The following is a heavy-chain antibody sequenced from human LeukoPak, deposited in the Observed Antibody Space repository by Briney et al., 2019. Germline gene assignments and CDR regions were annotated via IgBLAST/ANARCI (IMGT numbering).Heavy chain of an antibody. D-gene: IGHD2-2*01. CDR3: ARSPTKRVPEDY. V-gene: IGHV4-4*02. CDR1: SDSVFTSNW. CDR2: IFHSGST. J-gene: IGHJ4*02. Sequence: SETLSLTCTVSSDSVFTSNWWSWVRQPPGKGLEWIGQIFHSGSTSYSPSLKSRVTISMDKSKNQISLRLTSVTAADTAVYYCARSPTKRVPEDYWGQGTLVTVSS.